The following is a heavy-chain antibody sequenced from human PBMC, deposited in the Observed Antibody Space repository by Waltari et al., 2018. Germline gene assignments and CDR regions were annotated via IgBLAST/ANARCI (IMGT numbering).Heavy chain of an antibody. CDR1: GYSFTSYW. CDR3: ARRRTTDRGGNWFDP. Sequence: EVQLVQSGAEVKKPGESLRISCKGSGYSFTSYWISLVRQMPGKGLVGMGRIDPSHSYTNYSPPLPGHVTIAADKSSSTAYLQWSSLKASETAMYYCARRRTTDRGGNWFDPWGQGTLVTVSS. V-gene: IGHV5-10-1*01. CDR2: IDPSHSYT. D-gene: IGHD4-4*01. J-gene: IGHJ5*02.